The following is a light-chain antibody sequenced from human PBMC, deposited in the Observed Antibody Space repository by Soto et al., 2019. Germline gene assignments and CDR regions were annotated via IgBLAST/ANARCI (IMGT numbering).Light chain of an antibody. CDR1: ALPKQY. CDR3: QSADSSAHVV. J-gene: IGLJ2*01. Sequence: SYELTQPPSVPVSPGQTARITCSGDALPKQYAYWYQQKPGQALVLVIYKDSERPSGIPERFSGSSSGTTVTLTISGVQAEDEADYYCQSADSSAHVVFGGGTKLTVL. V-gene: IGLV3-25*03. CDR2: KDS.